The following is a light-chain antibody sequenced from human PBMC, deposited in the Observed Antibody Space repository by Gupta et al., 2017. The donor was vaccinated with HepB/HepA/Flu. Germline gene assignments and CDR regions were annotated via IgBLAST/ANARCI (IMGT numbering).Light chain of an antibody. CDR1: NIGSKS. CDR2: DDS. Sequence: SYVLTQPPSVSVAPGKTASITCGGNNIGSKSVHWYQQKPGQAPVLVVYDDSDRPSGIPERFSGSNSGNTATLTISRVEAGDEADYYCQVWDSSSDHCVFGTGTKVTVL. J-gene: IGLJ1*01. CDR3: QVWDSSSDHCV. V-gene: IGLV3-21*03.